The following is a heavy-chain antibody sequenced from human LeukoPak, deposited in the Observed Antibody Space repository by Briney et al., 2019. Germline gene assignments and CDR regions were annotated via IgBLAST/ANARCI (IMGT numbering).Heavy chain of an antibody. D-gene: IGHD3-3*01. CDR1: GFTLRSYS. CDR3: ARGGKVITIFGVVNIDY. CDR2: ISSSSSTI. Sequence: GGSLRLSCAASGFTLRSYSMSWVRQAPGKGLEWVSYISSSSSTIYYADSVKGRFTISRDNAKNSLYLQMNSLRDEDTAVYYCARGGKVITIFGVVNIDYWGQGTLVTVSS. V-gene: IGHV3-48*02. J-gene: IGHJ4*02.